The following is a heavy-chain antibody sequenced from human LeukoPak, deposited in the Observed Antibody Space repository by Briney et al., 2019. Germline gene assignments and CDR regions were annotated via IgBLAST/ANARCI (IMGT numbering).Heavy chain of an antibody. D-gene: IGHD2-2*01. V-gene: IGHV1-46*01. J-gene: IGHJ6*02. CDR3: ARAGDCSSTSCYQSNYYYYGMDV. Sequence: ASVKVSCKASGYTFTSYYMHWVRQAPGQGLEWMGIINPSGGSTSYAQKFQGRVTMTRDTSTSTVYMELSSLRSEDTAVYYCARAGDCSSTSCYQSNYYYYGMDVWGQGTTVTVS. CDR2: INPSGGST. CDR1: GYTFTSYY.